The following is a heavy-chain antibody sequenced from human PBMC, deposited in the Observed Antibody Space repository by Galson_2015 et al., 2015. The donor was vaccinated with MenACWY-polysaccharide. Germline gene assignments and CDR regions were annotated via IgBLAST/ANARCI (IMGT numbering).Heavy chain of an antibody. V-gene: IGHV3-30-3*01. Sequence: SLRLSCATSGFTFSSHAMHWVRQAPGKGLEWVAIISYDGTNKYYADSVKGRFTISRDNSKNTLYLQMNSLRGEDTAVYYCARDYCSRTTCYGMDVWGQGTTVTISS. D-gene: IGHD2-2*01. CDR2: ISYDGTNK. CDR1: GFTFSSHA. CDR3: ARDYCSRTTCYGMDV. J-gene: IGHJ6*02.